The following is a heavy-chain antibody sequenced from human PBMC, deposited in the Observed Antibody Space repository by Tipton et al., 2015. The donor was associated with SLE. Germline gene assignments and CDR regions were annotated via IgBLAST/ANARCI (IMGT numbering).Heavy chain of an antibody. V-gene: IGHV4-39*01. D-gene: IGHD3-3*01. CDR1: GGSISSDSYY. Sequence: TLSLTCTVSGGSISSDSYYWGWIRQPPGKGLEWIGSMYYSGSTYYNPSLKSRVTISVDTSKNQFSLKLSSVTAADTAVYYCARHFFDVWSGYYNPIWFDYWGQGTLVTVSS. CDR2: MYYSGST. J-gene: IGHJ4*02. CDR3: ARHFFDVWSGYYNPIWFDY.